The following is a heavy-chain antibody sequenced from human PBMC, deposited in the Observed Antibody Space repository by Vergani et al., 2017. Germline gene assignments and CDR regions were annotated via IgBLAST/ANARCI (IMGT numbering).Heavy chain of an antibody. CDR2: IIPIFGTA. Sequence: QVQLVQSGAEVKKPGSSVKVSCKASGGTFSSYAISWVRQAPGQGLEWMGGIIPIFGTANYAQKFQGRVTITADESTSTAYMELSSLRSEDTAVYYCARIPRYDILTGPYYYYYMDVWGKGTTVTVSS. J-gene: IGHJ6*03. V-gene: IGHV1-69*01. CDR3: ARIPRYDILTGPYYYYYMDV. D-gene: IGHD3-9*01. CDR1: GGTFSSYA.